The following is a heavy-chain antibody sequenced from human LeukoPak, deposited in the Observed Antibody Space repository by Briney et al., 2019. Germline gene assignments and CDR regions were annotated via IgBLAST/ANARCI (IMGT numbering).Heavy chain of an antibody. Sequence: GGSLRLSCAASGFTVSSNYMNWVRQAPGKGLEWVSVIYSGGPTYYADSVKGSFTISRDNSKSTLYLQMNSLRAEDTAVYYCARVRESSSWYEKYFDYWGQGTLVTVSS. J-gene: IGHJ4*02. CDR2: IYSGGPT. V-gene: IGHV3-66*01. CDR3: ARVRESSSWYEKYFDY. CDR1: GFTVSSNY. D-gene: IGHD6-13*01.